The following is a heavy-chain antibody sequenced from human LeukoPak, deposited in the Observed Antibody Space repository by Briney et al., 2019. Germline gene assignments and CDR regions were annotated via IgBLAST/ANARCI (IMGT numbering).Heavy chain of an antibody. CDR1: GFTFSSYA. Sequence: SGGSLRLSCAASGFTFSSYAMSWVRQAPGKGLEWVSAISGSGGSTYYADSVKGRFTISRDNSKNTLYLQMNSLRAEDTAVYYCAKKIAAAGHNWFDPWGQGTLVTVSS. J-gene: IGHJ5*02. CDR3: AKKIAAAGHNWFDP. D-gene: IGHD6-13*01. V-gene: IGHV3-23*01. CDR2: ISGSGGST.